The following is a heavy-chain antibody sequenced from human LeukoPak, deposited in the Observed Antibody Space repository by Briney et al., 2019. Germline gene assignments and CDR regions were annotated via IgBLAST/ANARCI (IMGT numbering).Heavy chain of an antibody. CDR1: GGSISSYY. V-gene: IGHV4-59*08. D-gene: IGHD6-19*01. CDR3: ARWLGNGFDI. J-gene: IGHJ3*02. Sequence: SETLSLTCTVSGGSISSYYWSWIRQPPGKGLEWIGYIYYSGSTNYNPSLKSRVTISVDTSKNQFSLKLSSVTAADTAVYYCARWLGNGFDIWGQGTMVTVSS. CDR2: IYYSGST.